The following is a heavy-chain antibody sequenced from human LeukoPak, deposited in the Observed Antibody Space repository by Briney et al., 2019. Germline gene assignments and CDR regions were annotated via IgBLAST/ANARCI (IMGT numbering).Heavy chain of an antibody. CDR2: IYHSGST. D-gene: IGHD6-25*01. V-gene: IGHV4-38-2*02. Sequence: MTSETLSLTCTVSGYSISSGYYWGWIRQPPGKGLEWIGSIYHSGSTYYNPSLKSRLTISLDTSKNQFSLKLRSVTAADTAVYYCARVNSRLAYFDYWGQGTLVTVSS. J-gene: IGHJ4*02. CDR3: ARVNSRLAYFDY. CDR1: GYSISSGYY.